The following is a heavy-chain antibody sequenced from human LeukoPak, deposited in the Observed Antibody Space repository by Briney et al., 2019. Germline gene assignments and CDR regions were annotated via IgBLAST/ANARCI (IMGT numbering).Heavy chain of an antibody. J-gene: IGHJ6*03. D-gene: IGHD3-3*01. CDR2: ISAYNGNT. CDR1: GYTFTSYG. V-gene: IGHV1-18*01. Sequence: ASVKVSCKASGYTFTSYGISWVRQAPGQGLEWMGWISAYNGNTNYAQKLQGRVTMTTDTSTSTAYMELRSLRSDDTAVYYCARVNRATSYDFWSGSYYYYYMDVWGKGTTVTVSS. CDR3: ARVNRATSYDFWSGSYYYYYMDV.